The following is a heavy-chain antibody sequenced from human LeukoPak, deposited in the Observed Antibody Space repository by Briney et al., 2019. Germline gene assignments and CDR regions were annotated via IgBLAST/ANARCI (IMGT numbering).Heavy chain of an antibody. Sequence: PGGSLRLSCAASGFTFSSYSMNWVRQAPGKGLEWVSYISSSSSTMYYADSVKGRFTISRDNAKNSLYLQMNSLRDEDTAVYYCAGYSGSYGGGAFDIWGQGTMVTVSS. D-gene: IGHD1-26*01. CDR2: ISSSSSTM. J-gene: IGHJ3*02. CDR1: GFTFSSYS. CDR3: AGYSGSYGGGAFDI. V-gene: IGHV3-48*02.